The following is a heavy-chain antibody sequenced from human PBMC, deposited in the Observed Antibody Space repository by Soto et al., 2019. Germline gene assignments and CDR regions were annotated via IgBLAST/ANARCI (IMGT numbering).Heavy chain of an antibody. CDR3: AKGPDGSGYYHNWFDS. D-gene: IGHD3-22*01. J-gene: IGHJ5*01. V-gene: IGHV3-23*01. CDR1: GFSFSDYA. Sequence: EVHLLESGGALVQPGGSLTLSCAASGFSFSDYAMSWVRQAPGKGLEWVSSISRTGDSAYYADSVKGRFAISRDRSKNRLSLQMNSLRVEDTDVYDCAKGPDGSGYYHNWFDSWGQGTLITVSS. CDR2: ISRTGDSA.